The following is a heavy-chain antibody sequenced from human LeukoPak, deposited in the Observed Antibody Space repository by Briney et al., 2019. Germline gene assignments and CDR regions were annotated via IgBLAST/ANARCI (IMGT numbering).Heavy chain of an antibody. V-gene: IGHV1-2*02. CDR3: ARVVPAADVDP. CDR2: INPNSGST. D-gene: IGHD2-2*01. CDR1: GYTFTGYY. Sequence: ASVKVSCKASGYTFTGYYMHWVRQAPGQGLEGMGWINPNSGSTNYAQKFQGRVNMTRDTSISTAYMELSRLRSDDTAVYYCARVVPAADVDPWGQGTLVTVSS. J-gene: IGHJ5*02.